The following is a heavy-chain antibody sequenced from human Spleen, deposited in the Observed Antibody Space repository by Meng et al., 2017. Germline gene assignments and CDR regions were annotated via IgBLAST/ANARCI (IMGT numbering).Heavy chain of an antibody. CDR2: ISGSGTTT. J-gene: IGHJ6*02. CDR1: GFTFSDHY. CDR3: VRDYRLVKSSYYYYYGMDF. V-gene: IGHV3-11*04. D-gene: IGHD3-16*02. Sequence: GGSLRLSCAASGFTFSDHYMSWIRQAPGKGLEWLSYISGSGTTTYYADSVKGRFTISRDNAKNSLYLQMNSLRVEDTAVYYCVRDYRLVKSSYYYYYGMDFWGQGTTVTVSS.